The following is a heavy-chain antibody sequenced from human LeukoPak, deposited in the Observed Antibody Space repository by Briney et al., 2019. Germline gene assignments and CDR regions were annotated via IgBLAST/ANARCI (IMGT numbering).Heavy chain of an antibody. CDR1: GFTFSSYE. J-gene: IGHJ4*02. CDR2: SSGSGKTL. CDR3: ARHTAYYYDSSGYYLLDY. V-gene: IGHV3-48*03. D-gene: IGHD3-22*01. Sequence: GGSLRLSCAASGFTFSSYEMNWVRQAPGKGLEWVSYSSGSGKTLYYADSVKGRFTISRDNAKNSLYLQMNSLRAEDTAVYYCARHTAYYYDSSGYYLLDYWGQGTLVTVSS.